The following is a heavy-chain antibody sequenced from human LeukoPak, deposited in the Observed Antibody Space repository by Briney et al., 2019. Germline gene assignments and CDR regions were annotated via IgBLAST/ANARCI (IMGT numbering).Heavy chain of an antibody. CDR1: GGSISSYY. CDR3: GRGGYYYGSGSR. J-gene: IGHJ4*02. D-gene: IGHD3-10*01. CDR2: IYYSGST. Sequence: SETLSLTCTVSGGSISSYYWSWIRQPAGKGLEWIGYIYYSGSTYYNPSLKSRVTISVDTSKNQFSLKLSSVTAADTAVYYCGRGGYYYGSGSRWGQGTLVTVSS. V-gene: IGHV4-59*06.